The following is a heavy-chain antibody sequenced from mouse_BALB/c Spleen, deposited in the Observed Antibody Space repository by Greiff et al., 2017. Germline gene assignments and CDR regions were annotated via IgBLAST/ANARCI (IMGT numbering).Heavy chain of an antibody. D-gene: IGHD4-1*01. CDR1: GFSLTSYD. V-gene: IGHV2-9-2*01. CDR2: IWTGGGT. CDR3: VRDGLGYFDY. Sequence: VKLMESGPGLVAPSQSLSITCTVSGFSLTSYDISWIRQPPGKGLEWLGVIWTGGGTNYNSAFMSRLSISKDNSKSQVFLKMNSLQTDDTAIYYCVRDGLGYFDYWGQGTTLTVSS. J-gene: IGHJ2*01.